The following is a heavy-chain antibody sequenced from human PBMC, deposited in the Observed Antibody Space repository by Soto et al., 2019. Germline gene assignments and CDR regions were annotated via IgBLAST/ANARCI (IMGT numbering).Heavy chain of an antibody. CDR2: IYYSGST. CDR3: ARSTVDSSGWGDFDD. V-gene: IGHV4-61*01. Sequence: QVQLQESGPGLVKPSETLSLTCTVSGGSVSSGTYYWSWIRQPPGKGLEWIGYIYYSGSTNHNPSLKSRVTISADTSKIQLSLMVTSVPAGDTAVYYCARSTVDSSGWGDFDDWGQGTLVTVSS. D-gene: IGHD6-19*01. CDR1: GGSVSSGTYY. J-gene: IGHJ4*02.